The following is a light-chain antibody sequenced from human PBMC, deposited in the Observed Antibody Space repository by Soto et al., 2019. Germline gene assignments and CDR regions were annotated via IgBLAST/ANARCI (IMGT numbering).Light chain of an antibody. CDR3: QHINIYPYT. CDR2: AES. Sequence: DIQLTQSPSFLSASVGDRVTITCRASQVITNHLAWYQQKPGKAPKLLIYAESTLQSEDPSRFSGSGSGTEFSLTISSLQPEDFAAYYCQHINIYPYTVGKGTKLEIK. J-gene: IGKJ2*01. CDR1: QVITNH. V-gene: IGKV1-9*01.